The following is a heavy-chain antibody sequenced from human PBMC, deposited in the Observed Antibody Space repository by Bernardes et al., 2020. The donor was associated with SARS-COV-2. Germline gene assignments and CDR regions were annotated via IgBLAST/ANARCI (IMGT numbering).Heavy chain of an antibody. CDR2: IYSGGST. CDR3: ARAGFDSSGYYSAFDY. CDR1: GFTVSSNY. Sequence: GGSLRLSCAASGFTVSSNYMSWVRQAPGKGLEWVSVIYSGGSTYYADSVKGRFTISRDNSKNTLYLQMNSLRAEDTAVYYCARAGFDSSGYYSAFDYWGQGTLVTVSS. J-gene: IGHJ4*02. V-gene: IGHV3-53*01. D-gene: IGHD3-22*01.